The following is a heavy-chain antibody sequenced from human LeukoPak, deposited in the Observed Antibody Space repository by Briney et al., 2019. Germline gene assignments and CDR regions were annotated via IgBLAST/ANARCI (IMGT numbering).Heavy chain of an antibody. Sequence: SETLSLTCTVSGDSISSSSYYWVWLRQPPGKGLEWIATIHYTGSTYYNPSLKSRVTISVDTSKNQFSLKLSSVTAADTAVYYCARHEYWFDPWGQGTLVTVSS. V-gene: IGHV4-39*01. CDR1: GDSISSSSYY. J-gene: IGHJ5*02. CDR3: ARHEYWFDP. CDR2: IHYTGST.